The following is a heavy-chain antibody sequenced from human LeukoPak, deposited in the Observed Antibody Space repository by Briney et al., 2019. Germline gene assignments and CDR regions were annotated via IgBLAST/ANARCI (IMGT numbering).Heavy chain of an antibody. J-gene: IGHJ1*01. V-gene: IGHV3-23*01. Sequence: GGSLRLSCAASGFTFSSYAMSWVRQAPGKGLEWVSAISGSGGTTYYADSVKGRFTISRDNSKNTLYLQMNSLRAEDTTVYYCAKEPIAVAGTGYFQHWGQGTLVTVSS. CDR3: AKEPIAVAGTGYFQH. CDR2: ISGSGGTT. CDR1: GFTFSSYA. D-gene: IGHD6-19*01.